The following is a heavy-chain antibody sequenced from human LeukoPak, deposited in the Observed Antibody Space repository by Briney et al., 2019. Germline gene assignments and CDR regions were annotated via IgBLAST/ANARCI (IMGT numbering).Heavy chain of an antibody. CDR1: GFTFSSYA. D-gene: IGHD6-13*01. CDR2: ISGSGDST. J-gene: IGHJ4*02. CDR3: AKTRPLDSSSWSHGDY. Sequence: QSRGSLRLSCAASGFTFSSYAMSWVRQAPGKGLEWVSAISGSGDSTYYGDSVKGRFTISRDNSKNTLYLQMNSLRAEDTAVYYCAKTRPLDSSSWSHGDYWGQGTLVTVSS. V-gene: IGHV3-23*01.